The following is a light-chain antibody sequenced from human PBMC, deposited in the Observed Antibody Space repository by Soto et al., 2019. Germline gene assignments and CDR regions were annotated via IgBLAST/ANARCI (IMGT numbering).Light chain of an antibody. CDR1: QSVSRY. J-gene: IGKJ1*01. CDR3: QQYNNWPMWT. CDR2: GAS. V-gene: IGKV3-15*01. Sequence: EIVLTQSPATLSLFPGERATLSCRASQSVSRYLAWYQQSPGQAPRLLIYGASTRDTGIPARFSGSGSGTEFTLTINSLQSADFAVYYCQQYNNWPMWTFGQGTKVDI.